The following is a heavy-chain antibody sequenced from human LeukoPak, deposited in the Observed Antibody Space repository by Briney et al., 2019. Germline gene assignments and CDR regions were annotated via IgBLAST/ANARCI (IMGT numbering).Heavy chain of an antibody. V-gene: IGHV3-7*01. D-gene: IGHD4-17*01. J-gene: IGHJ6*02. CDR2: IKQDGSEK. CDR3: AREPYGADPLYYYGMDV. Sequence: RSGGSLRLSCAASGLTFSSYWMSWVRQTPGKGLEWVANIKQDGSEKYYVDSVKGRFTISRDNAKNSLYLQMNSVRAEDTAVYYCAREPYGADPLYYYGMDVWGQGTTVTVSS. CDR1: GLTFSSYW.